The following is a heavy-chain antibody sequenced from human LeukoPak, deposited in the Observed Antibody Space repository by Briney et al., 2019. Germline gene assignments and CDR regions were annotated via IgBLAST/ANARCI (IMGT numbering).Heavy chain of an antibody. V-gene: IGHV4-61*08. CDR2: IYYSGST. CDR1: GGSISSGDYY. J-gene: IGHJ6*03. D-gene: IGHD1-1*01. CDR3: ARDQTGTTVGMGNYYYYMDV. Sequence: SETLSLTCTVSGGSISSGDYYWSWIRQPPGKGLEWIGYIYYSGSTNYNPSLKSRVTISVDTSKNQFSLKLSSVTAADTAVYYCARDQTGTTVGMGNYYYYMDVWGKGTTVTVSS.